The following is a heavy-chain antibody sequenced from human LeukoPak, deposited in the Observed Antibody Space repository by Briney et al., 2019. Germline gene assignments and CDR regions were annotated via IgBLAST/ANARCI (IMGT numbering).Heavy chain of an antibody. CDR3: AKTYYYDSSGYST. CDR1: GFTFSSYG. V-gene: IGHV3-23*01. J-gene: IGHJ4*02. CDR2: ISGSGGST. D-gene: IGHD3-22*01. Sequence: PGGSLRLSCAASGFTFSSYGMSWVRQAPGKGLEWVSAISGSGGSTYYADSVKGRFTISRDNSKNTLYLQMNSLRAEDTAVYYCAKTYYYDSSGYSTWGQGTLVTVSS.